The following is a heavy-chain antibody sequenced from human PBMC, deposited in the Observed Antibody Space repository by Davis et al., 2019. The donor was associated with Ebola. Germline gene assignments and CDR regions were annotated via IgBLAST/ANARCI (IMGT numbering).Heavy chain of an antibody. V-gene: IGHV3-73*01. D-gene: IGHD4-17*01. Sequence: GGSLRLSCAASGFIFSGSAMHWVRQASGKGLEWVGRIRSKANSYATAYAASVKGRFTISRDDSKNTAYLQMNSLKTEDTAVYYCTSTVTTGQSDYWGQGTLVTVSS. CDR2: IRSKANSYAT. CDR1: GFIFSGSA. CDR3: TSTVTTGQSDY. J-gene: IGHJ4*02.